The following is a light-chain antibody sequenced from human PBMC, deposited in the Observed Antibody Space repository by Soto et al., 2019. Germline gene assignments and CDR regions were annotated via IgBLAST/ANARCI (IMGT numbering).Light chain of an antibody. CDR3: QQRSNWIT. CDR1: QSVSSY. CDR2: DAS. J-gene: IGKJ5*01. V-gene: IGKV3-11*01. Sequence: EIVLTQSPATLSLSPGERATLSGRASQSVSSYLAWYQQKPGQAPRLLTYDASNRATGIPSRFSGSGSGTDFTLTISSLEPEDFAVYYCQQRSNWITFGQGTRLEIK.